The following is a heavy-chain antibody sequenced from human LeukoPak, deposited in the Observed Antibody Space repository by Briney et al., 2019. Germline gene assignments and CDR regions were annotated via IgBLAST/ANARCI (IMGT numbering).Heavy chain of an antibody. CDR2: IYTTGST. CDR1: GGSISSYY. V-gene: IGHV4-4*07. D-gene: IGHD6-6*01. CDR3: ARESYSSSNLFDF. Sequence: SETLSLTCTVSGGSISSYYWSWIRQPAGKGLEWIGRIYTTGSTNYNPSLKSRVTMSVDTSKNQISLKVNSVTAADTAVYYCARESYSSSNLFDFWGQGTLVTVSS. J-gene: IGHJ4*02.